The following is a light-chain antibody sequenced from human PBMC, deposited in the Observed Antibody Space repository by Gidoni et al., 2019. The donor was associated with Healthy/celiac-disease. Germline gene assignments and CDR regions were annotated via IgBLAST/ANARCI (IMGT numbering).Light chain of an antibody. V-gene: IGKV1-39*01. CDR3: QQSYSTPP. J-gene: IGKJ2*01. CDR2: AAY. CDR1: QSISSY. Sequence: DIQLTQSPSSLSSSVGDRVTITCRESQSISSYLNWYQQKPGKAHKLLIYAAYSLQSGVTSRFSGSGSGTDFTLTISSLQTEDFATYYCQQSYSTPPFGQGTKLEIK.